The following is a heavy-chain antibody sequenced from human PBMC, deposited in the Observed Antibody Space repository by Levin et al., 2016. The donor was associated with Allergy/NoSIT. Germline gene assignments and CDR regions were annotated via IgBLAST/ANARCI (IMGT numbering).Heavy chain of an antibody. Sequence: ASVKVSCKTSGYSFTSFGVTWMRQAPGQGLEWVAWIRPDNGNTKYAPKFQGRVTMATETSTSTAYLELDNLRSDDTAVYYCAREYSGFPEYWGQGSLVTVSS. V-gene: IGHV1-18*01. CDR3: AREYSGFPEY. CDR1: GYSFTSFG. J-gene: IGHJ4*02. CDR2: IRPDNGNT. D-gene: IGHD6-6*01.